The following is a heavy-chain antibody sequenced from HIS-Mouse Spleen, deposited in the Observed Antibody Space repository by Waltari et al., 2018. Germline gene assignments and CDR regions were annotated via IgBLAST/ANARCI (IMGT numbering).Heavy chain of an antibody. CDR3: AREIPYSSSWYDWYFDL. V-gene: IGHV4-39*07. J-gene: IGHJ2*01. Sequence: QLQLQESGPGLVKPSETLSLTCTVSGGSISSSSYYWAWIRKPPGKGLEWIGSIYYSGSTYYNPSLKSRVTISVDTSKNQFSLKLSSVTAADTAVYYCAREIPYSSSWYDWYFDLWGRGTLVTVSS. CDR2: IYYSGST. D-gene: IGHD6-13*01. CDR1: GGSISSSSYY.